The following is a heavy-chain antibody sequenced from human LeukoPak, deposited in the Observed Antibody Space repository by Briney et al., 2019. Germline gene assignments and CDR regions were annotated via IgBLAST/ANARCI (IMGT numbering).Heavy chain of an antibody. CDR3: ARGLALWFGELSRTPNWFDP. V-gene: IGHV1-2*02. D-gene: IGHD3-10*01. CDR1: GYTFTGYY. CDR2: INPNSGGT. Sequence: ASVKVSCKASGYTFTGYYMHWVRQAPGQGLEWMGWINPNSGGTNYAQKFQGRVTMTRDTSISKASMELSRLRSDDTAVYYCARGLALWFGELSRTPNWFDPWGQGTLVTVSS. J-gene: IGHJ5*02.